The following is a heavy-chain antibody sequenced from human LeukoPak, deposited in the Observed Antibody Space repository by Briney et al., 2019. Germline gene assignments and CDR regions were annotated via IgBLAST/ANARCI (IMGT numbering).Heavy chain of an antibody. V-gene: IGHV3-66*01. Sequence: GGSLRLSCAASGFTVSSKYMAWVRQAPGKGLEWVSFINSGGTTNYADSVKGRFTISRDYSKNTLNLQMSSLRVEDTAVYYCATIVSVSSGWYHFDHWGQGALVTVSS. CDR2: INSGGTT. D-gene: IGHD6-19*01. CDR1: GFTVSSKY. J-gene: IGHJ4*02. CDR3: ATIVSVSSGWYHFDH.